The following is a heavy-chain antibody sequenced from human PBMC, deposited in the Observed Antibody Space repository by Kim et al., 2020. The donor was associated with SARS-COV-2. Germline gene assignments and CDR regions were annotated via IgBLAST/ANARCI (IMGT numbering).Heavy chain of an antibody. Sequence: GGSLRLSCAASGFIFSSYGMHWVRQAPGKGLEWVAVIRYDGSNKYYVDSVKGRFTISRDNSKNTLYLQMNSLRAEDTAVYYCARDKYGDDMYFDYWGQGTLV. V-gene: IGHV3-33*01. CDR1: GFIFSSYG. CDR3: ARDKYGDDMYFDY. CDR2: IRYDGSNK. D-gene: IGHD4-17*01. J-gene: IGHJ4*02.